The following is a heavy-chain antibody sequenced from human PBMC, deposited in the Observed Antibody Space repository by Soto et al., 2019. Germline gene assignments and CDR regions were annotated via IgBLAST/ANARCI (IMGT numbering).Heavy chain of an antibody. CDR1: GGTFSSYA. D-gene: IGHD4-4*01. V-gene: IGHV1-69*01. CDR2: IIPLFRTP. Sequence: AEVKEPGSSVKVSCKASGGTFSSYAISWLRQAPGQGLEWMGGIIPLFRTPDYAQKFQGRVTITADESTSTAYMERSSLRSEDTAVYYCARDNDRLQLGGNYYYILDVWGQGTTVTVSS. CDR3: ARDNDRLQLGGNYYYILDV. J-gene: IGHJ6*02.